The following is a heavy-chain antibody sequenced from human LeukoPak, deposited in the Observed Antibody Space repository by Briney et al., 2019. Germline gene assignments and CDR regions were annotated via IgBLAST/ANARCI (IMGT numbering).Heavy chain of an antibody. CDR1: GFTFDDYA. CDR2: ISWNSGSI. J-gene: IGHJ4*02. CDR3: AKDMLLSSGWYSGFDY. V-gene: IGHV3-9*01. D-gene: IGHD6-19*01. Sequence: GRSLRLSCAASGFTFDDYAMPWVRQAPGKGLEWVSGISWNSGSIGYADSVKGRFTISRDNAKNSLYLQMNSPRAEDTALYYCAKDMLLSSGWYSGFDYWGQGTLVTVSS.